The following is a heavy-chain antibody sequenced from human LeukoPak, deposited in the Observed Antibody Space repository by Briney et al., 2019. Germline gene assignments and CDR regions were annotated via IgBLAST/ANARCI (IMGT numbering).Heavy chain of an antibody. D-gene: IGHD5-18*01. V-gene: IGHV3-30*04. J-gene: IGHJ3*02. CDR2: ISYDESSK. CDR3: ARARSSYGYGDAFDI. Sequence: PGRSLRLSCAASGFTFSTYAMHWVRQAPGKGLEWVAVISYDESSKYYADSVKGRFTISRDNSKNTLYLQMNSLRAEDTAVYYCARARSSYGYGDAFDIWGQGTMVTVSS. CDR1: GFTFSTYA.